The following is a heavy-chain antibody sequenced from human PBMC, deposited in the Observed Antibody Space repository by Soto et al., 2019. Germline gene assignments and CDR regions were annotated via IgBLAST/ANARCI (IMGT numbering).Heavy chain of an antibody. J-gene: IGHJ4*02. CDR1: GDSINSDNYY. V-gene: IGHV4-39*01. CDR3: ARLEGLATISYYFDY. Sequence: SETLSLTCSVSGDSINSDNYYWGWIRQPPGKGLEWIGSIYYRGNTYYNPSLKTRVTISLDKSKSQFSLKLNSVTAADSVVYFCARLEGLATISYYFDYWGQGTLVTVSS. D-gene: IGHD3-9*01. CDR2: IYYRGNT.